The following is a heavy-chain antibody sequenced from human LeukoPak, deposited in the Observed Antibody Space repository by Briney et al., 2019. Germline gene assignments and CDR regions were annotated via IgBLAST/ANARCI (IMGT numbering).Heavy chain of an antibody. Sequence: GGSLRLSCAASGFTFSSYGMHWVRQAPGKGLEWVAVISYDGSNKYYADSVKGRFTISRDNSKNTLYLQMNSLRAEDTAVYYCAKDPGLGYSSSWLSFDYWGQGTLVTVSS. CDR1: GFTFSSYG. V-gene: IGHV3-30*18. D-gene: IGHD6-13*01. CDR3: AKDPGLGYSSSWLSFDY. J-gene: IGHJ4*02. CDR2: ISYDGSNK.